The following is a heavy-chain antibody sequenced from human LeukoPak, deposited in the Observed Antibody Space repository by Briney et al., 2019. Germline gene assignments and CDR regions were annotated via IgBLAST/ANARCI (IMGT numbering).Heavy chain of an antibody. CDR3: ASDIVAPSSGPRPFDY. D-gene: IGHD5-12*01. CDR2: ISSSSSYI. CDR1: GFTFSSYS. J-gene: IGHJ4*02. V-gene: IGHV3-21*01. Sequence: GGSLRLSCAASGFTFSSYSMNWVRQAPGKGLEWVSSISSSSSYIYYADSVKGRFTISRDNAKNSLYLQMNGLRAEDTAVYYCASDIVAPSSGPRPFDYWGRGTLVTVSS.